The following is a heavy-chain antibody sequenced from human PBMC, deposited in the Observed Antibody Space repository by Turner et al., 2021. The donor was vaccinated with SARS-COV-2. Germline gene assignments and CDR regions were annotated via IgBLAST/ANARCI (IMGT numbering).Heavy chain of an antibody. CDR1: GGSISSITYY. D-gene: IGHD5-18*01. Sequence: QLQLQESGPGLVTPSETLSLTCTVAGGSISSITYYWGWYRQPPGKGLEWIGNIYYSGSTYYNPSLKSRVTIAVDTSKNQFSLKLSSVTAADTAVYYCARLMDTAMDYYGMDVWGQGTTVTVSS. CDR2: IYYSGST. V-gene: IGHV4-39*01. CDR3: ARLMDTAMDYYGMDV. J-gene: IGHJ6*02.